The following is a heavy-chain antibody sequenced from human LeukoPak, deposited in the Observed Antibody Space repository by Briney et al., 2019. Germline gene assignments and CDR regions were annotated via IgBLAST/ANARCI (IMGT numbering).Heavy chain of an antibody. CDR2: ISYDGSNK. V-gene: IGHV3-30*04. D-gene: IGHD4-17*01. CDR1: GFTFSSYA. CDR3: ASPTTELDNDAFDI. Sequence: GGSLRLSCAASGFTFSSYAMHWVRQAPGKGLEWVAVISYDGSNKYYADSVKGRFTISRDNSKNTLYLQMNSLRAEDTAVHYCASPTTELDNDAFDIWGQGTMVTVSS. J-gene: IGHJ3*02.